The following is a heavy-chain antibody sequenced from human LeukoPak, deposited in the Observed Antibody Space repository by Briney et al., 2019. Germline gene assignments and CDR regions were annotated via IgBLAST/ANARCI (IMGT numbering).Heavy chain of an antibody. V-gene: IGHV3-23*01. CDR2: ISGSGGST. CDR1: GFSFSNYA. Sequence: GGSLRLSCAAPGFSFSNYAMSWVRQAPGRGLEWVSAISGSGGSTYYADSVKGRFTISRDNSKNTLYLQMNSLRAEDTAVYYCTKERCSSTSCSSDYWGQGTLVTVTS. J-gene: IGHJ4*02. D-gene: IGHD2-2*01. CDR3: TKERCSSTSCSSDY.